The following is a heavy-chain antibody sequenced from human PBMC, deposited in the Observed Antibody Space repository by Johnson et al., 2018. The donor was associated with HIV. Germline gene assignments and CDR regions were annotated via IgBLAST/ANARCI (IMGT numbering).Heavy chain of an antibody. Sequence: MLLVESGGGLVKPGGSLRVSCAASGFTFNRAWMSWVRQAPGKGLEWVGRVKSITDGGTTDYTAPVTGRFTISRDDSKNTLYLLMNSLKTDDTAVYYCTTGPVGATKGGGAFDIWGLGTMVTFSS. CDR2: VKSITDGGTT. J-gene: IGHJ3*02. V-gene: IGHV3-15*01. CDR3: TTGPVGATKGGGAFDI. CDR1: GFTFNRAW. D-gene: IGHD1-26*01.